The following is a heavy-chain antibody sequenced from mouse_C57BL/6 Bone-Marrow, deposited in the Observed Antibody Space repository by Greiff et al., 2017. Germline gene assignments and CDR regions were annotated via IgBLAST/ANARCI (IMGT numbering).Heavy chain of an antibody. V-gene: IGHV1-81*01. CDR3: ALYYGSSFYWYFDV. J-gene: IGHJ1*03. CDR1: GYTFTSYG. D-gene: IGHD1-1*01. Sequence: QVQLQQSGAELARPGASVKLSCKASGYTFTSYGISWVKQRTGQGLEWIGEIYPRSGNTYYNEKFKGKATLAAEKSSSTAYMELSSLTAEDSAVFCCALYYGSSFYWYFDVWGRGTTVTVSA. CDR2: IYPRSGNT.